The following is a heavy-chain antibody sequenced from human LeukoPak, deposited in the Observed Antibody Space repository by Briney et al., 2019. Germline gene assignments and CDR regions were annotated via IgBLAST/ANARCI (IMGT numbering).Heavy chain of an antibody. CDR3: ARDLEQQLVYNWFDP. CDR2: INPNSGGT. V-gene: IGHV1-2*02. J-gene: IGHJ5*02. CDR1: GYTFTGYY. D-gene: IGHD6-13*01. Sequence: GASVKVSCKACGYTFTGYYMHWVRQAPGQGLEWMGWINPNSGGTNYAQKFQGRVTMTRDTSISTAYMELSRLRSDDTAVYYCARDLEQQLVYNWFDPWGQGTLVTVSS.